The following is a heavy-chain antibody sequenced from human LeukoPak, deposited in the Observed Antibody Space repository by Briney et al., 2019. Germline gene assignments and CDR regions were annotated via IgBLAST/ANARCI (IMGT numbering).Heavy chain of an antibody. Sequence: PSETLSLTCTVSGGSISSYYWTWIRQPAGKGLEWIGRIYTSGRTNYNPSLKSRVTISVDTSKNQFSLKLSSVTAADTAVYYCARGVGMVIAARAGLFDYWGQGTLVTVSS. J-gene: IGHJ4*02. V-gene: IGHV4-4*07. CDR2: IYTSGRT. CDR3: ARGVGMVIAARAGLFDY. D-gene: IGHD6-6*01. CDR1: GGSISSYY.